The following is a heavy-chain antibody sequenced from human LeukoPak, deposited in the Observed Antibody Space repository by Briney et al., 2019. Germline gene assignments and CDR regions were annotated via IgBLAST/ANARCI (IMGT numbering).Heavy chain of an antibody. V-gene: IGHV4-59*01. D-gene: IGHD4-17*01. CDR3: ARGTTVVTPVYFDY. CDR1: GGSISSYY. Sequence: PSETLSLTCTVSGGSISSYYWSWIRQPPGKGLEWIGYIYYSGSTNYNPSLKSRVTISVDTSKNQFSLKLSSVTAADTAVYYCARGTTVVTPVYFDYWGQGTLVTVSS. J-gene: IGHJ4*02. CDR2: IYYSGST.